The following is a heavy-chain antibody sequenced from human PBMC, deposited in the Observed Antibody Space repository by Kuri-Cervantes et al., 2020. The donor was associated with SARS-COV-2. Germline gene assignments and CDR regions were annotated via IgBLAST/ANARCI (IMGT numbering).Heavy chain of an antibody. CDR3: ARDFSLGDLYYFDY. J-gene: IGHJ4*02. CDR1: GFTDSSNY. Sequence: GESLKISCAASGFTDSSNYMGWVRQAPGKGLEWVSYISSSGSTIYYADSVKGRFTISRDNAKNSLYLQMNSLRAEDTAVYYCARDFSLGDLYYFDYWGQGTLVTVSS. D-gene: IGHD4-17*01. V-gene: IGHV3-11*04. CDR2: ISSSGSTI.